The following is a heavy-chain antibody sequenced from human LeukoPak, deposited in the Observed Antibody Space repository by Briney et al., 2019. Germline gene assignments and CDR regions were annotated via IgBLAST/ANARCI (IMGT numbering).Heavy chain of an antibody. V-gene: IGHV3-74*01. CDR3: AHDAGRYGGMDV. Sequence: GGSLRLSCAATGLTSSRFWMHWVRQIPGKGLVWVSRIHSDGSSADYADAVKGRFTITRDNAQNMLYLQMNSLRVEDTALYYCAHDAGRYGGMDVWGQGTTVTVSS. CDR2: IHSDGSSA. D-gene: IGHD4-17*01. CDR1: GLTSSRFW. J-gene: IGHJ6*02.